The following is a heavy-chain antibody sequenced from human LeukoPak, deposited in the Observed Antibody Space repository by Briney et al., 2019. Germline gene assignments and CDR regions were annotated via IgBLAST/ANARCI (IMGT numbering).Heavy chain of an antibody. CDR3: ARHWAETTGPYAFDF. Sequence: PSETLSLTCIVSGASISIYYWSWIRQPPGKGLEWVGYIYYSGSTNYNPSLKSRVTISVDTSKNHFSLKLTSVTAADTAVYYCARHWAETTGPYAFDFWGQGTMVTVSS. J-gene: IGHJ3*01. CDR2: IYYSGST. CDR1: GASISIYY. D-gene: IGHD1-14*01. V-gene: IGHV4-59*01.